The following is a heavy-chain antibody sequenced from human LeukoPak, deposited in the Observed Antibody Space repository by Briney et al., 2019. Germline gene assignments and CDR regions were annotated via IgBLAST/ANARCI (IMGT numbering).Heavy chain of an antibody. CDR2: IYYSGST. CDR1: GGSISSSSYY. V-gene: IGHV4-39*07. D-gene: IGHD5-12*01. CDR3: ARLDIVATIVDY. Sequence: PSETLSLTCTVSGGSISSSSYYWGWIRQPPGKGLEWIGSIYYSGSTYYNPSLKSRVTISVDTSKNQFSLKLSSVTAADTAVYYCARLDIVATIVDYWGQGTLVTVSS. J-gene: IGHJ4*02.